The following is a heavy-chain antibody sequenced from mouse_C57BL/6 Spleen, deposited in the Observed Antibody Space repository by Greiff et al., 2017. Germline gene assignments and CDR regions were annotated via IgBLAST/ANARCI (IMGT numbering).Heavy chain of an antibody. CDR3: ARSTERFYAMDC. V-gene: IGHV1-81*01. D-gene: IGHD1-1*01. CDR1: GYTFTSYG. CDR2: IYPRSGNT. Sequence: QVQLQQSGAELARPGASVKLSCKASGYTFTSYGISWVKQRTGQGLEWIGEIYPRSGNTYYNEKFKGKATLTADKSSSTAYMELRSLTSEDSAVYFWARSTERFYAMDCWGQGTSVTVAS. J-gene: IGHJ4*01.